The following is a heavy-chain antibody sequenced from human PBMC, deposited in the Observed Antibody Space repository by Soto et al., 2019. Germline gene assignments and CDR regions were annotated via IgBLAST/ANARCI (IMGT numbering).Heavy chain of an antibody. V-gene: IGHV1-3*01. D-gene: IGHD4-17*01. CDR2: INASNGNT. CDR3: ARDTDLTLVTTLDY. Sequence: QVQLVQSGAEVKKPGASVKVSCKASGYTFRAYPIYWVRQAPGQRLECMGWINASNGNTRYSEKFEGRVTFTRDTSATTAYMEVSSLRSEDTAVYFCARDTDLTLVTTLDYWGQWAPFTVSS. CDR1: GYTFRAYP. J-gene: IGHJ4*02.